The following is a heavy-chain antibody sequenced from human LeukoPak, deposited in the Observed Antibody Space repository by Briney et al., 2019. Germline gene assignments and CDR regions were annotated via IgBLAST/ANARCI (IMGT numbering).Heavy chain of an antibody. V-gene: IGHV4-30-2*02. Sequence: PSETLSLTCTVSGGSISSGGYYWSWIRQPPGKGLEWIGYIYHSGSTYYNPSLKSRVTISVDTSKNQFSLKLSSVTAADTAVYYCARAYGDYVRLFDYWGQGTLVTVSS. CDR3: ARAYGDYVRLFDY. CDR1: GGSISSGGYY. CDR2: IYHSGST. J-gene: IGHJ4*02. D-gene: IGHD4-17*01.